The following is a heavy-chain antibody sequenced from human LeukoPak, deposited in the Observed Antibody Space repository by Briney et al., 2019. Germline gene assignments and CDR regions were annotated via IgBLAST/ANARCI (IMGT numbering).Heavy chain of an antibody. V-gene: IGHV3-23*01. D-gene: IGHD2-15*01. CDR3: AKNGDRGAYCSGGSCYLYFYYYMDV. J-gene: IGHJ6*03. CDR2: INTSGGST. CDR1: GFTFDDYG. Sequence: PGGSLRLSCAASGFTFDDYGMSWVRQAPGKGLEWVSAINTSGGSTCYADSVKGRFTISRDNSKNTLYLQMNSLRAEDTAIYYCAKNGDRGAYCSGGSCYLYFYYYMDVWGKGTTVTISS.